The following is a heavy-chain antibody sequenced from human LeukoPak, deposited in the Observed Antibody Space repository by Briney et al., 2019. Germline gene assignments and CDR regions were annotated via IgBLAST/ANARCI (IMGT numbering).Heavy chain of an antibody. CDR2: ISAYNGNT. J-gene: IGHJ4*02. CDR1: GYTFTSYG. V-gene: IGHV1-18*01. Sequence: VSVKVSCKASGYTFTSYGISWVRQAPGQGLEWMGWISAYNGNTNYAQKLQGRVTMTTDTSTSTAYMELRSLRSDDTAVYYCARDPGIAVAVPFSYWGQGTLVTVSS. CDR3: ARDPGIAVAVPFSY. D-gene: IGHD6-19*01.